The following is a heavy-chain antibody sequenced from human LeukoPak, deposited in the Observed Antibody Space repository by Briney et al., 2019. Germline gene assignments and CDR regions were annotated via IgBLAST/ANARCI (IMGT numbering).Heavy chain of an antibody. D-gene: IGHD5-18*01. J-gene: IGHJ6*02. V-gene: IGHV3-7*01. Sequence: GGSLRLSCGASGFTFSVHWMSWVRQAPGKGLEWVANIKQDGSEKYYVDSVKGRFTISRDNARNSLYLQMNSLRAEDTAVYYCARDNLRAGIQLWPHYYGMDVWGQGTTVTVSS. CDR3: ARDNLRAGIQLWPHYYGMDV. CDR1: GFTFSVHW. CDR2: IKQDGSEK.